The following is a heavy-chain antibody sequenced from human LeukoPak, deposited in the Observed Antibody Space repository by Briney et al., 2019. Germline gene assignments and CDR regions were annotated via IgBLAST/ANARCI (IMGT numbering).Heavy chain of an antibody. Sequence: SETLSLTCTVSGGSISSYYWSWIRQPAGKGLEWIGRIYTSGSTNYNPSLKSRVTMSVHTSKNQFSLKLSSVTAADTAVYYCAREGTSSRRTDVWGKGTTVTVSS. CDR3: AREGTSSRRTDV. D-gene: IGHD1-14*01. CDR1: GGSISSYY. J-gene: IGHJ6*04. V-gene: IGHV4-4*07. CDR2: IYTSGST.